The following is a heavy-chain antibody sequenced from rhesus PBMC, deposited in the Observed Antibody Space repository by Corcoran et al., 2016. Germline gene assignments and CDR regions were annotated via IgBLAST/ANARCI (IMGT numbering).Heavy chain of an antibody. J-gene: IGHJ5-1*01. CDR3: ARTPGNRFDV. D-gene: IGHD2-39*01. V-gene: IGHV4-99*01. CDR2: ISGSSGST. CDR1: GYSISSGYY. Sequence: QVQLQESGPGLVKPSETLSLTCAVSGYSISSGYYWGWIRSPPGKGLEYIGYISGSSGSTYYNPSLKSRVTISKDTSKNQFSLKLSSGTAADTAVYYCARTPGNRFDVWGPGVLVTVSS.